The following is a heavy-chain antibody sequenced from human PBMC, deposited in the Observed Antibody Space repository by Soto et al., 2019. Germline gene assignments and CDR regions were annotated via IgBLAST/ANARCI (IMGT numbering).Heavy chain of an antibody. CDR3: AKDRGIIVKAGDAFDV. V-gene: IGHV3-11*01. J-gene: IGHJ3*01. CDR2: ISTGGSTI. D-gene: IGHD3-16*02. Sequence: PGGSLRLSCTASGFTFRAYYMNWIRQAPGKGLEWVSYISTGGSTIFYADSVKGRFTISRDNDKNSLSLQMDSLRADDTGVYYCAKDRGIIVKAGDAFDVWGQGTKVTVSS. CDR1: GFTFRAYY.